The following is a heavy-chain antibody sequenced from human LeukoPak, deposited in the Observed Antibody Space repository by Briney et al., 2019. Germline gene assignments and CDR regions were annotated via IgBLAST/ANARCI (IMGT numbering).Heavy chain of an antibody. CDR2: INHSGTT. V-gene: IGHV4-34*01. Sequence: SETLSLTCAVYGGSFSGYYWSWIRQPPGKGLEWIGEINHSGTTNYNQSLKSRVTISVDTSKNQFSLKLTSVTAADTAVYYCARGPQSRFDYWGQGTLVTVSS. CDR1: GGSFSGYY. J-gene: IGHJ4*02. CDR3: ARGPQSRFDY.